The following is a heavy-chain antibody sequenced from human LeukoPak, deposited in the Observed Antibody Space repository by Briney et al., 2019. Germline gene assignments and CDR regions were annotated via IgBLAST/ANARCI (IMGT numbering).Heavy chain of an antibody. CDR2: ISGSGGCT. CDR1: GFTFSSYA. Sequence: GGSLRLSCAASGFTFSSYAMSWVRQAPGKGLEWVSAISGSGGCTYYADSVKGRFTISRDNSKNTLYLQMNSLRAEDTAVYYCAKAPDIVVVVAASGYWGQGTLVTVSS. CDR3: AKAPDIVVVVAASGY. V-gene: IGHV3-23*01. D-gene: IGHD2-15*01. J-gene: IGHJ4*02.